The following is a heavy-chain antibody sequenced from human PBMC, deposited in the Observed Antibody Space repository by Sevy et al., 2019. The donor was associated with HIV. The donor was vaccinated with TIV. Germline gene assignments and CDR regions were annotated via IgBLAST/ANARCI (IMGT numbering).Heavy chain of an antibody. Sequence: SETLSLTCAVYGGSFSGYYWSWIRQPPGKGLEWIGEINHSGSTNYNPSLKSRVTISVDTSKNQFSLKLGSVTAADTAVYYCARGRGYGGSYSRTRFDYWGQGTLVTVSS. CDR2: INHSGST. D-gene: IGHD1-26*01. J-gene: IGHJ4*02. V-gene: IGHV4-34*01. CDR1: GGSFSGYY. CDR3: ARGRGYGGSYSRTRFDY.